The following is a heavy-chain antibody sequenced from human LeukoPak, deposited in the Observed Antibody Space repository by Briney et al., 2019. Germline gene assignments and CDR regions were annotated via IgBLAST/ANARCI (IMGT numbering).Heavy chain of an antibody. D-gene: IGHD1-7*01. V-gene: IGHV3-7*01. J-gene: IGHJ4*02. Sequence: GGSLRLSCTASRFTFSNYWMTWVRQAPGKGLEWVANINQDGSEKHYVDSVKGRFTISRDNAKNSLSLQMNSLRVEDTAVYYCARQNFYPDYWGQGTLVTVSS. CDR2: INQDGSEK. CDR1: RFTFSNYW. CDR3: ARQNFYPDY.